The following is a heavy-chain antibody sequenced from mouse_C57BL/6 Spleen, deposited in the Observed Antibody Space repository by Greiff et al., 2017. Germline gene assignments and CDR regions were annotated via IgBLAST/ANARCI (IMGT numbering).Heavy chain of an antibody. J-gene: IGHJ1*03. Sequence: VQLVESGAELVKPGASVKMSCKASGYTFTTYPIEWMKQNHGQSLEWIGNFHPYNDDTKYNEKFKGKATLTVEKSSSTVYLELSRLTSDDSAIYYWARGYGSSYHYLYFDVWGTGTTVTVSS. V-gene: IGHV1-47*01. D-gene: IGHD1-1*01. CDR3: ARGYGSSYHYLYFDV. CDR2: FHPYNDDT. CDR1: GYTFTTYP.